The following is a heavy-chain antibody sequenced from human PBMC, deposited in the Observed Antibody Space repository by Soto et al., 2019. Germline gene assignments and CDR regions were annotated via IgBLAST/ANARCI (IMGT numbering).Heavy chain of an antibody. CDR1: GFTFSNSW. CDR2: INSDGTTI. Sequence: EVQLVESGGGLVQPGGSLRLSCAASGFTFSNSWMHWVRQAPGKGPVWVSRINSDGTTINSAGSVKGRFTISRDNAKNTLYLQMDSLRAEDTAVYYCTRAGNYRFDYWGQGTLVTVSS. V-gene: IGHV3-74*02. CDR3: TRAGNYRFDY. D-gene: IGHD1-7*01. J-gene: IGHJ4*02.